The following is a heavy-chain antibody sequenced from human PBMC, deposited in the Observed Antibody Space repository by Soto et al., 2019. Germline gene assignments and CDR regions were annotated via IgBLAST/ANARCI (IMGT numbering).Heavy chain of an antibody. Sequence: PGGSLRLSCAASGFTFSDYFMSWIRQAPGKGLEWVSFISGSSDNIKYADSVKGRFTISRDNAKNSLYLQMNSLRAEDTAVYYCVRDSARIVAVPRVDGDNWLDPWGQGTLVTVSS. D-gene: IGHD2-2*01. CDR3: VRDSARIVAVPRVDGDNWLDP. J-gene: IGHJ5*02. CDR2: ISGSSDNI. V-gene: IGHV3-11*06. CDR1: GFTFSDYF.